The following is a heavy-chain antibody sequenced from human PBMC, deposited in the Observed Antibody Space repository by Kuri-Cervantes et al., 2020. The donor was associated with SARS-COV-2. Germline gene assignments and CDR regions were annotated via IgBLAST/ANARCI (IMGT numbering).Heavy chain of an antibody. D-gene: IGHD3-3*01. Sequence: SETLSLTCTVSGGSISSSSYYWGWIRQPPGKGLEWIGSIYYSGNTYYNPSLKSRVTISVDTSKNQFSLKLSSVTAADTAVYYCATHDFWSGSTFDYWGQGTLVTVSS. CDR3: ATHDFWSGSTFDY. J-gene: IGHJ4*02. CDR1: GGSISSSSYY. CDR2: IYYSGNT. V-gene: IGHV4-39*01.